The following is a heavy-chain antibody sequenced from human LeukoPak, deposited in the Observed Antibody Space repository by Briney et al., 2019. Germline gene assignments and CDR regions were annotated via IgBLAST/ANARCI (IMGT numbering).Heavy chain of an antibody. V-gene: IGHV3-23*01. CDR2: ISDGGTNT. J-gene: IGHJ4*02. CDR3: AKDAAAVTGRRAGFDY. Sequence: PGGSLRLSCAASRFIFSTYSMSWVRQAPGKGPEWVSSISDGGTNTYYADSVKGRFTISRVNCKNTLSLQMNNLRDEDTAVYACAKDAAAVTGRRAGFDYWGQGTLVTVSS. D-gene: IGHD6-19*01. CDR1: RFIFSTYS.